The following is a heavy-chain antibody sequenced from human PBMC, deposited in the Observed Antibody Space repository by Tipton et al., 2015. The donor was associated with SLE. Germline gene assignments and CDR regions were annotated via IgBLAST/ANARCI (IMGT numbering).Heavy chain of an antibody. V-gene: IGHV4-39*01. CDR2: IYYSGST. Sequence: TLSLTCTVSGGSISSSSYYWGWIRQPPGKGLEWIGSIYYSGSTYYNPSLKSRVTISVDTSKNQFSLKLSSVTAADTAVYYCTRGLYGGSSVWGQGTMVTVSS. D-gene: IGHD1-26*01. CDR3: TRGLYGGSSV. CDR1: GGSISSSSYY. J-gene: IGHJ3*01.